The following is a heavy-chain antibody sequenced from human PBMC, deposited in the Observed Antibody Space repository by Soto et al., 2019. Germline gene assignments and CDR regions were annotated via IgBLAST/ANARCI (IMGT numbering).Heavy chain of an antibody. CDR3: ARDPTPFGHGGWDY. Sequence: QVQLVESGGGVVQPGRSLRLSCAASGFTFSTYDMHWVRQAPGKGLEWVAVIWYDGSNKYYAESVKGRFTISRDTSKTTMYLHMNSLRAEDTAVYYCARDPTPFGHGGWDYWGQGTLVTVSS. D-gene: IGHD3-10*01. J-gene: IGHJ4*02. CDR1: GFTFSTYD. CDR2: IWYDGSNK. V-gene: IGHV3-33*01.